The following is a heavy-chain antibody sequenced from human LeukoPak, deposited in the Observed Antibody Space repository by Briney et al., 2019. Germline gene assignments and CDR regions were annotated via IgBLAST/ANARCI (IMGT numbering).Heavy chain of an antibody. CDR3: ARDGGNYSPQNY. CDR2: IYNSGST. D-gene: IGHD1-26*01. J-gene: IGHJ4*02. V-gene: IGHV3-66*01. CDR1: GFTVGSNY. Sequence: PGGSLRLSCAASGFTVGSNYMTWVRQAPGKGLEWVSIIYNSGSTYYADSVKGRFTISRDNSKNTMYLQMNSLRAEDTAVYYCARDGGNYSPQNYWGQGTLVTVSS.